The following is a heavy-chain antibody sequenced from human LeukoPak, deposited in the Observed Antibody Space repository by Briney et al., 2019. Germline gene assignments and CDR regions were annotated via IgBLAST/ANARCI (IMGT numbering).Heavy chain of an antibody. Sequence: GGSLRLSCAASGFTFSSYGMHWVRQAPGKGLEWVAAISYDGSNKYYADSVKGRFTISRDNSKNTLYLQMNSLRAEDTAVYYCAKRQEGYCSGGSCYSGADYWGQGTLVTVSS. D-gene: IGHD2-15*01. CDR1: GFTFSSYG. V-gene: IGHV3-30*18. CDR3: AKRQEGYCSGGSCYSGADY. CDR2: ISYDGSNK. J-gene: IGHJ4*02.